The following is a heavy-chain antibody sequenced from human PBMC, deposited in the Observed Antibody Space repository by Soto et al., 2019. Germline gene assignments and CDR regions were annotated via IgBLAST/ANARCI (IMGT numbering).Heavy chain of an antibody. CDR1: GFTFSSYG. D-gene: IGHD6-6*01. V-gene: IGHV3-30*18. Sequence: QVQLVESGGGVVQPGRSLRLSCAASGFTFSSYGMHWVRQAPGKGLEWVAVISYDGSNKYYADSVKGRFTISRDNSKNTLYLQMNSLRAEDTAVYYRAKDDVAYSSSLASGYWGQGTLVTVSS. J-gene: IGHJ4*02. CDR2: ISYDGSNK. CDR3: AKDDVAYSSSLASGY.